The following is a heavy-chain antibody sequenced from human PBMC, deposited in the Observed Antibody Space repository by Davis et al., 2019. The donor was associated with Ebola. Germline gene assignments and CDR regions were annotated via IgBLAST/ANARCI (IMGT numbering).Heavy chain of an antibody. Sequence: GESLKISCAASGFTFSDSTMNWVRQAPGKGLEWVSSISTTSTYIYYSDSVKGRFTISRDNAKNSLYLQMNSLRAEDTALYYCAKAASGSSWYYFDYWGQGTLVTVSS. CDR3: AKAASGSSWYYFDY. V-gene: IGHV3-21*04. D-gene: IGHD6-13*01. CDR2: ISTTSTYI. J-gene: IGHJ4*02. CDR1: GFTFSDST.